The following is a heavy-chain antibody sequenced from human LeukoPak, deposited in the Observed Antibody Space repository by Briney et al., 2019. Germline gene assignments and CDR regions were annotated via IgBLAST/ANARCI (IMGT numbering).Heavy chain of an antibody. V-gene: IGHV1-2*02. CDR2: INANSGGT. J-gene: IGHJ4*02. CDR3: ARVGPDYYFDY. CDR1: GYTFTGYY. Sequence: GASVKASCTASGYTFTGYYIPWVRRAPGQRLGWMGWINANSGGTNYAQKFQGRVNMTRDTSISTAYMELSRLRSDDTAVYYCARVGPDYYFDYWGQGTLVTVSS.